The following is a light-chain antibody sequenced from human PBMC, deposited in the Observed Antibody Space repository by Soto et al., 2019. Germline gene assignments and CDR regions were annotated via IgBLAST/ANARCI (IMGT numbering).Light chain of an antibody. J-gene: IGLJ2*01. CDR1: SSDVGDYNY. Sequence: QPVLTQPASVSGSPGQSITISCTGTSSDVGDYNYVSWYQQHPGKAPKLMIYEVSNRPSGVSNRFSGSKSGNTASLTISGLQTEDEADYYCSSYSSSSTVVLGGGTKLTVL. CDR3: SSYSSSSTVV. CDR2: EVS. V-gene: IGLV2-14*01.